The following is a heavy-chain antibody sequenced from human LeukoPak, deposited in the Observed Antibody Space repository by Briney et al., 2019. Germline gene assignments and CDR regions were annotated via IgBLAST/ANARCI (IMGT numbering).Heavy chain of an antibody. V-gene: IGHV3-30-3*01. CDR2: ISYDGSNK. CDR1: GFTFSSYA. CDR3: ARDGGEMATITYYFDY. Sequence: QAGGPLRLSCAASGFTFSSYAMLWVRQAPGKGLEGVAVISYDGSNKYYADSVKGRFTISRDNSKNTLYLQMNSLRAEDTAVYYCARDGGEMATITYYFDYWGQGTLVTVSS. J-gene: IGHJ4*02. D-gene: IGHD5-24*01.